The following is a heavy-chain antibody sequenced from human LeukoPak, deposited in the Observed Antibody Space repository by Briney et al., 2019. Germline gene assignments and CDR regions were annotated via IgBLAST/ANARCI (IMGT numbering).Heavy chain of an antibody. J-gene: IGHJ4*02. V-gene: IGHV1-2*02. CDR1: GYTFTVHF. Sequence: VASVKVSCKTSGYTFTVHFMYWVRQAPGQGLEWMGWINPNTGGTNYAQKFQGRVTMTRDTSSSTAYMELTRLTSDDTAVYYCARGGFPGRQLDYWGPGTLVTVSS. CDR2: INPNTGGT. CDR3: ARGGFPGRQLDY. D-gene: IGHD6-13*01.